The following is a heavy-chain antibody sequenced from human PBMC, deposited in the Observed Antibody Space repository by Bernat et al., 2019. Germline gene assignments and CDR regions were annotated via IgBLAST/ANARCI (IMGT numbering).Heavy chain of an antibody. J-gene: IGHJ4*02. V-gene: IGHV3-33*01. D-gene: IGHD6-6*01. CDR1: GFTFSSYG. CDR3: ARVVGAAARLDY. CDR2: IWYDGSNK. Sequence: QVQLVESGGGVVRPGRSLRLSCAASGFTFSSYGMHWVRQAPGKGLEGVAVIWYDGSNKYYADSVKGRFTISRDNSKNTLYLQMNSLRAADTAVYYCARVVGAAARLDYWGQGTLVTVSS.